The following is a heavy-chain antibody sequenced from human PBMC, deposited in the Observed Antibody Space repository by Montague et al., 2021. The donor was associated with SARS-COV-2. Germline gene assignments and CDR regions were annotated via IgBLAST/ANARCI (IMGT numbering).Heavy chain of an antibody. D-gene: IGHD3-16*01. V-gene: IGHV4-31*03. CDR1: GGSISSGGYY. CDR2: IYYSGSX. Sequence: TLSLTCTVSGGSISSGGYYWSWIRQHPGKGLEWIGYIYYSGSXYYXPSLKSRVAMSVDTSKNQFSLELDSVTAADTAVYYCARVGGGRTFYYWGQGILVTVSS. J-gene: IGHJ4*02. CDR3: ARVGGGRTFYY.